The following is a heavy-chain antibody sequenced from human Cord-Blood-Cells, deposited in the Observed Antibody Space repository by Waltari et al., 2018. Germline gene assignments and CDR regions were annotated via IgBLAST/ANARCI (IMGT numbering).Heavy chain of an antibody. J-gene: IGHJ4*02. CDR2: IKHSGST. CDR1: GGSFSGYY. D-gene: IGHD3-22*01. CDR3: ARGDDSSGYSTFDY. V-gene: IGHV4-34*01. Sequence: QVQLQQWGAGLLKPSETLSLTCAVYGGSFSGYYWSWIRQPPGKGLEWIGEIKHSGSTNYNPSLKSRVTISVDTSKNQFSLKLSSVTAADTAVYYCARGDDSSGYSTFDYWGQGTLVTVSS.